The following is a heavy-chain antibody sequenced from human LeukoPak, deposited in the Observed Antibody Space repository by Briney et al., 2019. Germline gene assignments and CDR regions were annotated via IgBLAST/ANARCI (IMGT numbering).Heavy chain of an antibody. CDR3: ARTRDYDILTGYPFDY. Sequence: SVKVSCKASGGTFSSYAISWVRQAPGQGLEWMGRIIPILGIANYAQKFQGRVTITADKSTSTAYMELSSLRSEDTAVYYCARTRDYDILTGYPFDYWGQETLVTVSS. J-gene: IGHJ4*02. CDR1: GGTFSSYA. CDR2: IIPILGIA. V-gene: IGHV1-69*04. D-gene: IGHD3-9*01.